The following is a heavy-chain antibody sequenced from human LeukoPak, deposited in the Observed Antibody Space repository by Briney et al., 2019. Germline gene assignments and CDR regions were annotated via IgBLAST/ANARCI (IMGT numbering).Heavy chain of an antibody. CDR1: GGSISSYY. D-gene: IGHD1-26*01. Sequence: SETLSLTCTVSGGSISSYYWGWIRQPPGKGLEWIGYIYYSGSTNYNPSLKSRVTISVDTSKNQFSLKLSSVTAADTAVYYCARDRGGGSYLFVFGYWGQGTLVTVSS. V-gene: IGHV4-59*12. CDR2: IYYSGST. CDR3: ARDRGGGSYLFVFGY. J-gene: IGHJ4*02.